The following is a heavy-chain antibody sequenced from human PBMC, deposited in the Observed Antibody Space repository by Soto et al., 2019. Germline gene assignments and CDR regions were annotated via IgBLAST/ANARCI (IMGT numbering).Heavy chain of an antibody. CDR3: VRPPPGPAPRGGV. V-gene: IGHV4-30-2*01. CDR2: IYPTGTT. Sequence: SETLSLTCTVSGGSISSGGYSGSWIRQTPGKGLEWIGYIYPTGTTYYNPSLKNRATLSIDTSQNQFSLQLTSVTAADTAVYYCVRPPPGPAPRGGVWGEGTTVTVSS. D-gene: IGHD3-16*01. J-gene: IGHJ6*01. CDR1: GGSISSGGYS.